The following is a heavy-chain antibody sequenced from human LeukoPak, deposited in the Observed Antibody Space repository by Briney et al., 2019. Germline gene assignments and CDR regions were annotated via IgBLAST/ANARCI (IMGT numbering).Heavy chain of an antibody. V-gene: IGHV4-34*01. CDR3: ARGSPFYSGSYYTTTIYDY. Sequence: SETLSLTCAVYGGSFSGYYWSWIRQPPGKGLEWIGEINHSGSTDYNPSLKSRVTISVDTSKNQFSLKLSSVTAADTAVYYCARGSPFYSGSYYTTTIYDYWGQGTLVTVSS. D-gene: IGHD1-26*01. CDR1: GGSFSGYY. J-gene: IGHJ4*02. CDR2: INHSGST.